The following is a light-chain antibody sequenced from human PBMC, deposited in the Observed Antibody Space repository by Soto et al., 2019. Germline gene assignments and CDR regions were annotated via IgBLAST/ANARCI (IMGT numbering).Light chain of an antibody. CDR1: QSVSSY. J-gene: IGKJ5*01. CDR2: DAS. Sequence: EIVLTQSPATMYLSPGERATLSCRASQSVSSYLAWYQQKPGQAPRLLIYDASNRATGIPARFSGSASGTDFTLTISSLEPEDFAVYYCQQRSNWPPTFGQGKRLAIK. V-gene: IGKV3-11*01. CDR3: QQRSNWPPT.